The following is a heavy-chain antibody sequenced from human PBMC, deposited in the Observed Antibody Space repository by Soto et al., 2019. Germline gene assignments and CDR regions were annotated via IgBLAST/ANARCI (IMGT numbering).Heavy chain of an antibody. CDR1: GFTFSSYA. V-gene: IGHV3-23*01. CDR2: ISGSGGST. CDR3: AAVHSYCSSTRCPFDY. J-gene: IGHJ4*02. D-gene: IGHD2-2*01. Sequence: EVQLLESGGGLVQPGGSLRLSCAASGFTFSSYAMSWVRQAPGKGLEWVSAISGSGGSTYYADSVKGRFTISRDNSENTLYLQMNSLRAEDTAVYYCAAVHSYCSSTRCPFDYWGQGTLVTVSS.